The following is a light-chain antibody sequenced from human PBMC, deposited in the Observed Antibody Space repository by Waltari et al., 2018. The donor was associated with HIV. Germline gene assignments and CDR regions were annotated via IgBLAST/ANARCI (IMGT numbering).Light chain of an antibody. CDR1: SSNIGAGYD. Sequence: QSVLTQPPSVSGAPGQRVTISCTGTSSNIGAGYDVHWYQQLPGTAPKLLIYANIHRPSGVPERFSVSKSATSASLAITGLQAEDEADYFCQSYDSSLSAYVVFGGGTKLTVL. CDR3: QSYDSSLSAYVV. J-gene: IGLJ2*01. V-gene: IGLV1-40*01. CDR2: ANI.